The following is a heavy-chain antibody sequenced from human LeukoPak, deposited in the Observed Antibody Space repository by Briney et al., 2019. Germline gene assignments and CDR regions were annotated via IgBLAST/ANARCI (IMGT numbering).Heavy chain of an antibody. CDR2: TYYRSKWYN. V-gene: IGHV6-1*01. CDR1: GDSVSSISVA. CDR3: ALARSEYHYGMDV. Sequence: SQTLSLTCAISGDSVSSISVAWNWIRQSPSRGLEWLGRTYYRSKWYNEYAVSVKGRVNINPDPSKNQFSLQLNSVTPEDTAVYYCALARSEYHYGMDVWGQGATVTVSS. J-gene: IGHJ6*02.